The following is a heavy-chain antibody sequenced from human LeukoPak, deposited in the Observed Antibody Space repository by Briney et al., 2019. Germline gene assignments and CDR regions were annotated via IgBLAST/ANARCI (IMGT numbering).Heavy chain of an antibody. Sequence: GGSLRLSCAASGFTFSAYSMNWVRQAPGKGLEWVSSISSSGSYIYYADSVKGRLIISRDNAKNSLYLQMYSLRAEDTAVYYCARWHQLALDYWGQGTLVTVSS. CDR1: GFTFSAYS. CDR3: ARWHQLALDY. CDR2: ISSSGSYI. V-gene: IGHV3-21*01. D-gene: IGHD6-13*01. J-gene: IGHJ4*02.